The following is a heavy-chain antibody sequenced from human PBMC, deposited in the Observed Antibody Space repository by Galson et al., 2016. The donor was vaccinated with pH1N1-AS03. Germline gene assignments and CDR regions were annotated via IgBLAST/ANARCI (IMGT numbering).Heavy chain of an antibody. Sequence: IYYSGTTKFNPSLATRVTMSVDRSKSQFSLNLMSVTAADTAVYYCARDGQLWPHYYPLDVWGQGTTVTVSS. CDR3: ARDGQLWPHYYPLDV. J-gene: IGHJ6*02. D-gene: IGHD3-22*01. CDR2: IYYSGTT. V-gene: IGHV4-59*01.